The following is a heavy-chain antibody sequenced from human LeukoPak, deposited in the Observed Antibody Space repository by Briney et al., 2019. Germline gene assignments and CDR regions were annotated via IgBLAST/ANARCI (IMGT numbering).Heavy chain of an antibody. CDR3: ARVAAVGTAAFDI. CDR2: IRYDGSNK. V-gene: IGHV3-30*02. Sequence: PGGSLRLSCAASGFTFSSYGMHWVRQAPGKGLEWVAFIRYDGSNKYYADSVKGRFTISRDNSKNTLYLQMNRLRAEDTAVYYCARVAAVGTAAFDIWGQGTMVTVSS. D-gene: IGHD6-13*01. J-gene: IGHJ3*02. CDR1: GFTFSSYG.